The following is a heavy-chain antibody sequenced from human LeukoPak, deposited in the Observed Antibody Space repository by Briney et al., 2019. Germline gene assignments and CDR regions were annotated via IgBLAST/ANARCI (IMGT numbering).Heavy chain of an antibody. D-gene: IGHD3-10*01. J-gene: IGHJ3*02. CDR3: AKDLYGSGSYSAFDI. Sequence: PGGSLRLSCAVSGFTLGSYWMHWVRQAPGQGLAWVSRVNTDGSSTTYAESVKGRFTISKDNAKNTLYLQMNSLRAEDTAVYYCAKDLYGSGSYSAFDIWGQGTMVTVSS. CDR2: VNTDGSST. CDR1: GFTLGSYW. V-gene: IGHV3-74*01.